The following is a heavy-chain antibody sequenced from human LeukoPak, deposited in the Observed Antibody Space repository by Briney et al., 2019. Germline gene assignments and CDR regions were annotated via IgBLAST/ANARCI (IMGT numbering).Heavy chain of an antibody. CDR1: GGSISSYY. V-gene: IGHV4-59*01. Sequence: PSETLSLACTVSGGSISSYYWSWIRQPPGKGLEWIGYTYYSGSTNYNPSLKSRVTISVDTSKNQFSLKLSSVTAADAAVYSCAESPPPLLPWSSNRLYSEIGWWFDPWGQGTLVTVSS. CDR2: TYYSGST. D-gene: IGHD2-15*01. J-gene: IGHJ5*02. CDR3: AESPPPLLPWSSNRLYSEIGWWFDP.